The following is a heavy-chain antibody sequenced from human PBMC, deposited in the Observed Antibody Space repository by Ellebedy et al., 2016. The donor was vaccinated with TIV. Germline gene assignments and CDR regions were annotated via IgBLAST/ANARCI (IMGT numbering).Heavy chain of an antibody. V-gene: IGHV4-30-4*01. CDR3: AYCGGDFFPGFDY. CDR1: GGSISSGDYY. Sequence: SETLSLXXTVSGGSISSGDYYWSWVRQPPGKGLEWIGYIFYSGNTHYNPSLESRVTISVDTSKNQFSLKLTSVTAADTAVYYCAYCGGDFFPGFDYWGQGSLVTVSS. CDR2: IFYSGNT. J-gene: IGHJ4*02. D-gene: IGHD2-21*02.